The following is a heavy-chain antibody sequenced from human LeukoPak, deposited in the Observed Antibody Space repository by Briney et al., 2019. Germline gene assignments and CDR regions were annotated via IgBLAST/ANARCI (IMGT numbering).Heavy chain of an antibody. CDR2: IYYSGST. D-gene: IGHD1-1*01. V-gene: IGHV4-59*01. J-gene: IGHJ6*03. CDR1: GDSISGDY. CDR3: VREGTPKELSMDV. Sequence: SETLSLTCSVSGDSISGDYWSWIRQPPGKGLEWIGYIYYSGSTNYNPSLKSRVTISVDTSKNQFSLKLSSVTAADTAVYYCVREGTPKELSMDVWGKGTTVTVSS.